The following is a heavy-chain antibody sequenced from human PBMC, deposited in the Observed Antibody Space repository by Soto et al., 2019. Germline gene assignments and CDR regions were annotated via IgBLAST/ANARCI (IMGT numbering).Heavy chain of an antibody. V-gene: IGHV3-7*01. CDR2: IKQDGSEK. CDR3: ARDSPEMAGTYYHYGMDV. CDR1: GSTFSNFW. D-gene: IGHD1-1*01. J-gene: IGHJ6*02. Sequence: GGSRRLSGAAPGSTFSNFWMTWVRQAPGKGLEWVATIKQDGSEKHYVDSVKGRFSISRDNAKNSLDLQMNNLRVEDTAVYYCARDSPEMAGTYYHYGMDVWGRGTTVTVSS.